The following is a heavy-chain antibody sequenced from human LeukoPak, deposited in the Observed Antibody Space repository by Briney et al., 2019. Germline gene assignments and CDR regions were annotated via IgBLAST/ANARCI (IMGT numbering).Heavy chain of an antibody. V-gene: IGHV4-59*08. CDR1: GGSINNYY. D-gene: IGHD3-22*01. CDR2: IYYSGST. Sequence: PSETLSLTCSVSGGSINNYYGAWIRQPPGKGLEWIGYIYYSGSTSYNPSLKSRVTTSVDTSKNQFSLKLSSVTAADTAVYYCARHRTMILDYWGQGTLVTVSS. J-gene: IGHJ4*02. CDR3: ARHRTMILDY.